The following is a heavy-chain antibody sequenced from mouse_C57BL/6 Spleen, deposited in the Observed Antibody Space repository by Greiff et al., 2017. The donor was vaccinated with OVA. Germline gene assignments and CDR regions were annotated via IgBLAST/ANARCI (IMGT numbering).Heavy chain of an antibody. V-gene: IGHV10-1*01. J-gene: IGHJ2*01. Sequence: EVQRVESGGGLVQPKGSLKLSCAASGFSFNTYAMNWVRQAPGKGLEWVARIRSKSNNYATYYADSVKDRFTISRDDSESMLYLQMNNLKTEDTAMYYCVRHRGSHYFDYWGQGTTLTVSS. CDR2: IRSKSNNYAT. CDR3: VRHRGSHYFDY. CDR1: GFSFNTYA. D-gene: IGHD1-1*01.